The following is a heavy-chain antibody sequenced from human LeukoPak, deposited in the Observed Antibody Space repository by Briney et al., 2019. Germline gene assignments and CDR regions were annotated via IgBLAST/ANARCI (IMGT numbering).Heavy chain of an antibody. V-gene: IGHV1-2*02. Sequence: GASVKVSCKASGYTFTGYYMHWVRQAPGQGLEWMGWINPNTGGTNFAQKFQGRVTMTRDTSISTAYMELSRLRSDDTAVYYCARVGTLAAQLYYFDYWGQGTLVTVSS. J-gene: IGHJ4*02. CDR3: ARVGTLAAQLYYFDY. CDR1: GYTFTGYY. D-gene: IGHD5-18*01. CDR2: INPNTGGT.